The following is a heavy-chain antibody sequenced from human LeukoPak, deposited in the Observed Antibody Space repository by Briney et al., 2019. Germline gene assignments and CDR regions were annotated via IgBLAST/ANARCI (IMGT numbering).Heavy chain of an antibody. J-gene: IGHJ4*02. CDR1: GFTFSSYW. Sequence: GGSLRLSCAASGFTFSSYWMSWVRHAPGKGLEWVANIKQDGSEKYYVDSVKGRFTISRDNAKNSLYLQMNSLGAEDTAVYYCARDEFWFLYYFDYWGQGTLVTVSS. CDR2: IKQDGSEK. CDR3: ARDEFWFLYYFDY. D-gene: IGHD3-10*01. V-gene: IGHV3-7*03.